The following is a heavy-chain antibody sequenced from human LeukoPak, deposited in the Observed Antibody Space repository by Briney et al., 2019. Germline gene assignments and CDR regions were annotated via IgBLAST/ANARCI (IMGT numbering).Heavy chain of an antibody. CDR3: ARGVSSSGYGWWFDP. J-gene: IGHJ5*02. CDR2: IYYSGST. Sequence: SETLSLTCTVSGGSISSYYWSWIRQPPGKGLEWIGYIYYSGSTNYNPSLKSRVTISVDTSKNQFSLKLSSVTAADTAVYYCARGVSSSGYGWWFDPWGQGTLVTVSS. CDR1: GGSISSYY. V-gene: IGHV4-59*01. D-gene: IGHD6-13*01.